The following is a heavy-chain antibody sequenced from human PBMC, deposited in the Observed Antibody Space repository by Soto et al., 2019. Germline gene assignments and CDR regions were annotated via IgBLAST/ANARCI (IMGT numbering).Heavy chain of an antibody. D-gene: IGHD6-19*01. CDR3: ARGGSSDWQVALDI. Sequence: QVQQQPWGAGLLKPSETLSLTCAVYAGSFSHYYWNWIRQSPGKGLEWIGKIKHSGSSNYNPCIRSRVSIALDMSKNQVSLRLTSVTAADTAVYYCARGGSSDWQVALDIFGQGTLVTGSS. J-gene: IGHJ3*02. CDR2: IKHSGSS. CDR1: AGSFSHYY. V-gene: IGHV4-34*01.